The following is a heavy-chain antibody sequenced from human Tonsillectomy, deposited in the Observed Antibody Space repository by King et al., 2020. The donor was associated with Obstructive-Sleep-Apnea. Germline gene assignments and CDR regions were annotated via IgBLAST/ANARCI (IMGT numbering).Heavy chain of an antibody. CDR2: ISPNSGAT. J-gene: IGHJ4*02. Sequence: QLVQSGAEVKKPGASVKVSCKASGYTFTGYYIHWVRQAPGQGLEWMGWISPNSGATQYAQKFQGRVTMTRDTSISTAYMDLSRLRSDDTAIYYCARDMRAYDWTSPAYWGQGTLVTVSS. D-gene: IGHD3-16*01. V-gene: IGHV1-2*02. CDR3: ARDMRAYDWTSPAY. CDR1: GYTFTGYY.